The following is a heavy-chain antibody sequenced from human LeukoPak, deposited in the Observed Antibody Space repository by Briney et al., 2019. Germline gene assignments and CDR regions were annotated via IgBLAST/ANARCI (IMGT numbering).Heavy chain of an antibody. D-gene: IGHD2-15*01. CDR2: ISSSSSYI. J-gene: IGHJ5*02. CDR1: GFTFSSYS. Sequence: GGSLRVSCAASGFTFSSYSMNWVRQAPGKGLEWVSSISSSSSYIYYADSVKGRFTISRDNAKNSLYLQMNSLRAEDTAVYYCARDYPSSVVAVVAGWFDPWGQGTLVTVSS. CDR3: ARDYPSSVVAVVAGWFDP. V-gene: IGHV3-21*01.